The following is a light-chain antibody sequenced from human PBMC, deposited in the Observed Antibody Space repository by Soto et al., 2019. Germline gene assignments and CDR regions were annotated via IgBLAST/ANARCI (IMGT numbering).Light chain of an antibody. V-gene: IGKV3-11*01. CDR1: QSVSSY. Sequence: EIVLTQSPATLSLSPGERATLSCRASQSVSSYLAWYQQKPGQAPRLLIYDASNRATGIPARFSGSGSETDFTLTNSSLEPEDFAVYYCQQRSNWPPYTFGQGTKLEIK. CDR3: QQRSNWPPYT. J-gene: IGKJ2*01. CDR2: DAS.